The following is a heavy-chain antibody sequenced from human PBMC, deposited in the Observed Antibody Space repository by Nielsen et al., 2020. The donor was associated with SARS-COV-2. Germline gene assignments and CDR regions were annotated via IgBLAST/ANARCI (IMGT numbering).Heavy chain of an antibody. Sequence: SVKVSCMASGYTFTDYYIHWVRQAPGQGLEWMGRINPYRGGTNYVQQLQGTVTMTRDASISTVYMELTSDDTAVYYCARARATSFGLVMSYGMDVWGQGTTVAVSS. J-gene: IGHJ6*02. CDR2: INPYRGGT. V-gene: IGHV1-2*06. CDR1: GYTFTDYY. CDR3: ARARATSFGLVMSYGMDV. D-gene: IGHD3/OR15-3a*01.